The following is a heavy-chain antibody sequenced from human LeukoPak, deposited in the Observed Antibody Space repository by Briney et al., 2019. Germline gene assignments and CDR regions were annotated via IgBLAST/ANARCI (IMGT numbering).Heavy chain of an antibody. Sequence: ASVKVSCKASGGTFSSYAISWVRQAPGQGLEWMGGIIPIFGTANYAQKFQGRVTVTADESTSTAYMELSSLRSEDTAVYYCARSWYYYDSSGYSLDYWGQGTLVTVSS. CDR3: ARSWYYYDSSGYSLDY. D-gene: IGHD3-22*01. J-gene: IGHJ4*02. CDR2: IIPIFGTA. CDR1: GGTFSSYA. V-gene: IGHV1-69*01.